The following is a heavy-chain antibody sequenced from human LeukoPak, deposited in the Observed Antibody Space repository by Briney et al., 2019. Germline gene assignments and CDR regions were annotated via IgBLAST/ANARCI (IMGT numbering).Heavy chain of an antibody. D-gene: IGHD2-2*02. V-gene: IGHV4-61*02. CDR3: ASEAPFCSSTSCYTGYYYYYMDV. J-gene: IGHJ6*03. CDR2: IYTSGST. CDR1: GGSISSGGYY. Sequence: SQTLSLTCTVSGGSISSGGYYWSWIRQPAGKGLEWIGRIYTSGSTNYNPSLKSRVTMSVDTSKNQFSLKLSSVTAADTAVYYCASEAPFCSSTSCYTGYYYYYMDVWGKGTTVTVSS.